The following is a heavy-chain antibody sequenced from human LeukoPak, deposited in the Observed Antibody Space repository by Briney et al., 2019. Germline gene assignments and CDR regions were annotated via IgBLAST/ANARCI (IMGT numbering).Heavy chain of an antibody. CDR1: GGSVSSGSYY. CDR3: AREWGYYFDY. V-gene: IGHV4-61*01. CDR2: IYYSGST. Sequence: SETLSLTCTVSGGSVSSGSYYWSWIRQPPGKGLEWIGYIYYSGSTNYNPSLKSRVTISVDTSKNQFSLKLSSVTAADTAVYYCAREWGYYFDYWGQGTLVTVSS. J-gene: IGHJ4*02. D-gene: IGHD3-16*01.